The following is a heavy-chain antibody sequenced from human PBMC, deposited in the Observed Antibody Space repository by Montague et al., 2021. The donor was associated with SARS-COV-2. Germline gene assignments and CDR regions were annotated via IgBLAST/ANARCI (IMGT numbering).Heavy chain of an antibody. V-gene: IGHV4-38-2*02. CDR1: GFSIGSCDY. Sequence: SETLSLTCTVSGFSIGSCDYWCLSRQPPGKGLGCMGSIYHSRTTYYHPSLHSRLTVSINTSTNQFSLLLTSVTAADTAVFFCVREKAGGLRNVLDIWGQGTTVTVSS. CDR3: VREKAGGLRNVLDI. J-gene: IGHJ3*02. CDR2: IYHSRTT.